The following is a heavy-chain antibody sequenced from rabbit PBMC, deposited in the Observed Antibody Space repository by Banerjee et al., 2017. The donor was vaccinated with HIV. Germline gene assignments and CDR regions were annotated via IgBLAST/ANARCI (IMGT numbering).Heavy chain of an antibody. CDR2: IYTDSDGT. J-gene: IGHJ4*01. D-gene: IGHD7-1*01. V-gene: IGHV1S43*01. CDR1: GFSFSSYYY. CDR3: ARGDTGRNFGL. Sequence: QEQLEESGGDLVKPEGSLTLTCTASGFSFSSYYYMCWVRQAPGKGLELIACIYTDSDGTWYTSWVNGRFTITRSTSLNTVTLQMTSLTAADTATYFCARGDTGRNFGLWGQGTLVTVS.